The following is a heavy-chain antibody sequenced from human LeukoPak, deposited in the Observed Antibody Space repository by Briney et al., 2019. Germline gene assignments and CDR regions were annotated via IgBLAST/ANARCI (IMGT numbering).Heavy chain of an antibody. CDR1: GYSFTSHW. CDR3: ARLMGGSHRLPHDY. Sequence: GESLKISCKGSGYSFTSHWIGWVRPMPGKGLEWMGIIYPGDSDTRYSPSFQGQVTISADKSITTAYLQWSSLKASDTAIYYCARLMGGSHRLPHDYWGQGTLVTVSS. V-gene: IGHV5-51*01. J-gene: IGHJ4*02. CDR2: IYPGDSDT. D-gene: IGHD3-16*01.